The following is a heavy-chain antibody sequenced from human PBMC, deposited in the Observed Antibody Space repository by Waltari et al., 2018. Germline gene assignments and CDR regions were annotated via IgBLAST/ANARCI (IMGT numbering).Heavy chain of an antibody. Sequence: EVQLVESGGSLVQPGVSLRLSCATSGFSFSSSWMHWVRHSPGKGLVWVSRSNSEGGGIGYADSVRGRFTVSRDNARNTLYLQMNSLRDEDTAVYYCAKLTPPEDYWGQGTLVTVSS. CDR1: GFSFSSSW. CDR3: AKLTPPEDY. D-gene: IGHD7-27*01. V-gene: IGHV3-74*01. J-gene: IGHJ4*02. CDR2: SNSEGGGI.